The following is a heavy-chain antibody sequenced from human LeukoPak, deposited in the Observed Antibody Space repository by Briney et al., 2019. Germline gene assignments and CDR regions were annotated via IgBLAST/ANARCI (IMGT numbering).Heavy chain of an antibody. CDR1: GGTFSSYA. CDR3: ARDLGIVVVVAAIGDAFDI. J-gene: IGHJ3*02. CDR2: IIPILGIA. V-gene: IGHV1-69*04. D-gene: IGHD2-15*01. Sequence: SVKVSCKASGGTFSSYAISWVRQAPGQGLEWMGRIIPILGIANYAQKFQGRVTITADKSTSTAYMELSSLRSEDTAVYYCARDLGIVVVVAAIGDAFDIWGQGTMVTVSS.